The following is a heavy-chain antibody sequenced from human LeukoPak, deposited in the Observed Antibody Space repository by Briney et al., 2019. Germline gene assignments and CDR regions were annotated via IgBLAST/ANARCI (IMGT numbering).Heavy chain of an antibody. Sequence: GSSVKVSCKASGGTLSSYAISWVRQAPGQGLEWMGGIIPIFGTANYAQKFQGRVTITTDESTSTAYMELSSLRSEDTAVYYCARGSIFGVVTSYYYYYMDVWGKGTTVTVSS. D-gene: IGHD3-3*01. J-gene: IGHJ6*03. CDR1: GGTLSSYA. V-gene: IGHV1-69*05. CDR2: IIPIFGTA. CDR3: ARGSIFGVVTSYYYYYMDV.